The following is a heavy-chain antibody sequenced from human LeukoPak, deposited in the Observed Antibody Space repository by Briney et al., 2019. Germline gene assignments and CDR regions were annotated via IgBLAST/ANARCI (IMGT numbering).Heavy chain of an antibody. V-gene: IGHV3-23*01. CDR3: AKRGVVIRGILVIGYHQEAYHYDF. CDR1: EFTFSSYA. Sequence: GGSLRLSCSASEFTFSSYAMSWVRQAPGKGLEWVSGISGSGSSTYYAYSVKGRFTISRDNSKNTLYLQMNSLRAEDTAVYFCAKRGVVIRGILVIGYHQEAYHYDFWGQGVLVTVSS. D-gene: IGHD3-10*01. J-gene: IGHJ4*02. CDR2: ISGSGSST.